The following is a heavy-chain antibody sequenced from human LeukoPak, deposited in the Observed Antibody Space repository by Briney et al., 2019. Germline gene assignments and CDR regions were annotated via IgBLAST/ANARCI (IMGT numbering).Heavy chain of an antibody. CDR3: ARGSGFLEWWYYYGMDV. CDR2: IYSGGST. CDR1: GFTVSSNY. V-gene: IGHV3-66*01. D-gene: IGHD3-3*01. Sequence: GGSLRLSCAASGFTVSSNYMSWVRQAPGKGLEWVSVIYSGGSTYYADSVKGRFTISRDNSKNTLYLQMSSLRAEDTAVYYCARGSGFLEWWYYYGMDVWGQGTTVTVSS. J-gene: IGHJ6*02.